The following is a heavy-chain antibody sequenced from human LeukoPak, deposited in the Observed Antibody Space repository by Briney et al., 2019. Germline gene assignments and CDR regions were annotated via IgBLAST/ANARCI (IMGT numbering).Heavy chain of an antibody. Sequence: ASVKVSCKASGYTFTSYGISWVRQAPGQGLEWMGWISAYNGNTNYAQKLQGRVTMTTDTSTSTAYMELRGLRSDDTAVYYCARDLVDYDYVWGSYRYGYWGQGTLVTVSS. V-gene: IGHV1-18*01. J-gene: IGHJ4*02. CDR3: ARDLVDYDYVWGSYRYGY. CDR1: GYTFTSYG. D-gene: IGHD3-16*02. CDR2: ISAYNGNT.